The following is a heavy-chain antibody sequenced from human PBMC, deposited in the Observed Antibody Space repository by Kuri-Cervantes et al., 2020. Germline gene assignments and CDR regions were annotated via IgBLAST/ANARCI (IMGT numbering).Heavy chain of an antibody. J-gene: IGHJ5*02. CDR1: GYTFTSYA. Sequence: ASVKVSCKASGYTFTSYAMNWVRQAPGQGLEWMGWINTNTGNPTYAQGFTGRFVFSLDTSVSTAYLQICSLKAEDTAVYYCARDLRIGDPAMVLYRWFDPWGQGTLVTVSS. V-gene: IGHV7-4-1*01. CDR3: ARDLRIGDPAMVLYRWFDP. D-gene: IGHD5-18*01. CDR2: INTNTGNP.